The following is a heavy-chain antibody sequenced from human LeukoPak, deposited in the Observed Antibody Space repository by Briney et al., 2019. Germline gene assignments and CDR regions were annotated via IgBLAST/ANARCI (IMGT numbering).Heavy chain of an antibody. Sequence: SVKVSCKASGGTFSSYAISWVRQAPGQGLEWMGGIIPIFGTANYAQKFQGRVTITADESTSTAYMELSSLRSEDTAVYYCARVPRGYSYGLGEGYWGQGTLVTVSS. D-gene: IGHD5-18*01. CDR1: GGTFSSYA. V-gene: IGHV1-69*01. CDR2: IIPIFGTA. J-gene: IGHJ4*02. CDR3: ARVPRGYSYGLGEGY.